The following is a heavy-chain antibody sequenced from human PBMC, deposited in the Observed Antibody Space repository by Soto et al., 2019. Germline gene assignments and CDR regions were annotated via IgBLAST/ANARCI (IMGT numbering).Heavy chain of an antibody. D-gene: IGHD3-22*01. J-gene: IGHJ6*02. CDR3: ARGGVIVVGLDV. CDR2: IKTDGTIT. V-gene: IGHV3-74*01. CDR1: GFTFSTYW. Sequence: EVQLVESGGGLVQPGGSLRLSCAGTGFTFSTYWMHWVRQAPVKGLEWVSRIKTDGTITGYADSVKGRFTISRDNAKNTLYLQMNSLRAEDTAVYYCARGGVIVVGLDVWGQGTTVTVSS.